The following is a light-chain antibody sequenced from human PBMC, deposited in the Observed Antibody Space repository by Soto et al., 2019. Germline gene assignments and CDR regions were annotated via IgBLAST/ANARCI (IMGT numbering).Light chain of an antibody. V-gene: IGKV1-33*01. Sequence: DIQMTQSPSSLSASVGDRVTITCQASQDISNYLNWYQQKPGKAPKLLIYDASNLETGVPSRFSGSGSGTDFTFTVSSLQPEDIATYYCQQYDGLRLLTFGTGTKVDVK. CDR3: QQYDGLRLLT. CDR2: DAS. J-gene: IGKJ3*01. CDR1: QDISNY.